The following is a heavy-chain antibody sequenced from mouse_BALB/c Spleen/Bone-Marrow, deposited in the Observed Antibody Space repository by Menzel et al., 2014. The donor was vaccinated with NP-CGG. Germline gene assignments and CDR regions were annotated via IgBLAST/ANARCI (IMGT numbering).Heavy chain of an antibody. CDR1: GFDFSRYW. Sequence: EVNVVESGGGLVQPGGSLKFSCAASGFDFSRYWMSWVRQAPGKGLEWIGEINPDSRTINYSPSLKDKFIISRDNAKNTLYLRLNKARSEDTALYYCARPDYYGYLNYWGQGTTLTVSS. D-gene: IGHD1-1*01. CDR3: ARPDYYGYLNY. V-gene: IGHV4-1*02. J-gene: IGHJ2*01. CDR2: INPDSRTI.